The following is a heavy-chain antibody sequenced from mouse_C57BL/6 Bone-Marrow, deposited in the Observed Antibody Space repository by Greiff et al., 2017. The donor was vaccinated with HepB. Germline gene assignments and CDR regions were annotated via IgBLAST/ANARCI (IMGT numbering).Heavy chain of an antibody. CDR1: GYTFTSYT. J-gene: IGHJ1*03. D-gene: IGHD1-1*01. Sequence: VQLVESGAELARPGASVKMSCKASGYTFTSYTMHWVKQRPGQGLEWIGYINPSSGYTKYNQKFKDKATLTADKSSSTAYMQLSSLTSEDSAVYYCAKNYYGSSYDWYFDVWGTGTTVTVSS. CDR3: AKNYYGSSYDWYFDV. V-gene: IGHV1-4*01. CDR2: INPSSGYT.